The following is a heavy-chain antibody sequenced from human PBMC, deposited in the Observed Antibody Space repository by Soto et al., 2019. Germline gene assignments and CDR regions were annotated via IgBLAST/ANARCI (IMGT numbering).Heavy chain of an antibody. CDR2: ISFYNGHT. Sequence: QVQLVQSGGEVKKPGASVKVSCKASGDTVTKYGISWVRQAPGQGLEWLGWISFYNGHTNYALKFQERICFTTDTSTSKASMELRILTSDDKAVYYCAGAPSIAVACKETWGQRTMVIVSS. D-gene: IGHD6-19*01. J-gene: IGHJ4*02. CDR3: AGAPSIAVACKET. V-gene: IGHV1-18*01. CDR1: GDTVTKYG.